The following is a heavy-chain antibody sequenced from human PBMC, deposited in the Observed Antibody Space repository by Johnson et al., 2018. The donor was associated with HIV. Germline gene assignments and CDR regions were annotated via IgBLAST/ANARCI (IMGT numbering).Heavy chain of an antibody. CDR1: GFTFSNYA. Sequence: QVQLVESGGGVVQPGSSLRLSCAASGFTFSNYAVHWVRKAPGKGLEWVAVISSDGSAKYYADSVKGRFTISRDNSKNTLYLQMGSLRAEDMAVYYCARAVGAPRAYEDDAFDIWGQGTMVTVSS. J-gene: IGHJ3*02. CDR3: ARAVGAPRAYEDDAFDI. CDR2: ISSDGSAK. V-gene: IGHV3-30*14. D-gene: IGHD1-26*01.